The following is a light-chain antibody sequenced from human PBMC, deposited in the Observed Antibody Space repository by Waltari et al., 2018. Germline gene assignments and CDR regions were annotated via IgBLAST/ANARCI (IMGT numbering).Light chain of an antibody. CDR3: FSYAGSNNLV. Sequence: QSALTQPPSASGSPGQSVTISCPGTSSDVGAYNYVSWYPQHPDKAPQLMIFEVAQRPSGVPDRFSGSKSGNTASLTVSGLQAEDEADYYCFSYAGSNNLVFGGGTKLTVL. V-gene: IGLV2-8*01. J-gene: IGLJ2*01. CDR2: EVA. CDR1: SSDVGAYNY.